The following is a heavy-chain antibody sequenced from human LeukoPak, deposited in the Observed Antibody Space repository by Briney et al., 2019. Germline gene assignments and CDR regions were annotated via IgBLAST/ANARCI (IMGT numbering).Heavy chain of an antibody. Sequence: SVKVSCKASGGTFSSYAISWVRQAPGQGLEWMGRIIPILGIANYAQKFQGRVTITADKPTSTAYMELSGLRSEDTAVYYCAREWADPVEPSMIVVVYFDYWGQGTLVTVSS. D-gene: IGHD3-22*01. V-gene: IGHV1-69*04. J-gene: IGHJ4*02. CDR2: IIPILGIA. CDR3: AREWADPVEPSMIVVVYFDY. CDR1: GGTFSSYA.